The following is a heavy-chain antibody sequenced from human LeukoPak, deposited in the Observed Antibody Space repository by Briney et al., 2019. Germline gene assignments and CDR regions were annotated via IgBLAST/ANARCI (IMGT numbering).Heavy chain of an antibody. CDR1: GFIFSNYW. Sequence: PGGSLRLSCATSGFIFSNYWMSWVRQAPGKGLEWVANIKQDGSETYYVDSVKGRFTISRDDAKNSLYLQMNSLRAEDTAVYYCAKSGSWYNSMSSPRDYWGQGTLVTVSS. D-gene: IGHD6-13*01. J-gene: IGHJ4*02. CDR2: IKQDGSET. V-gene: IGHV3-7*03. CDR3: AKSGSWYNSMSSPRDY.